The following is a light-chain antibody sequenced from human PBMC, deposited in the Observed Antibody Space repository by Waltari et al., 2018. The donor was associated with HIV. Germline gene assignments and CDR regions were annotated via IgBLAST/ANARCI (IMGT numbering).Light chain of an antibody. Sequence: EIVMTQSPVTLSASPGERVTLSCRASESVNSDLAWYQQKPGQAPRLLIHGASTRATGIPPRFSGSGSETQFTLTISSLQSEDCAVYYCQQYNNWAPAWTFGRGTRVEI. CDR1: ESVNSD. J-gene: IGKJ1*01. V-gene: IGKV3-15*01. CDR3: QQYNNWAPAWT. CDR2: GAS.